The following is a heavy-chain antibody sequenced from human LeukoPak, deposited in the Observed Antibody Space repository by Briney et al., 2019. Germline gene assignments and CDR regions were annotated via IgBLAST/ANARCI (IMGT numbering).Heavy chain of an antibody. CDR2: IIPILGIA. J-gene: IGHJ2*01. CDR1: GGTFSSYA. D-gene: IGHD3-22*01. Sequence: SVKVSCKASGGTFSSYAISWVRQAPGQGLEWMGRIIPILGIANYAQKFQGRVTITADKSTSTAYMELSSLRSEDTAVYYCARGAYYYDSSGPRRSYWYFDLWGRGTLVTVSS. V-gene: IGHV1-69*04. CDR3: ARGAYYYDSSGPRRSYWYFDL.